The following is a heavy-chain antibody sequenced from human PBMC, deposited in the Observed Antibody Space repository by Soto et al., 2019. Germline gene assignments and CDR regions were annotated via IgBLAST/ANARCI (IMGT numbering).Heavy chain of an antibody. V-gene: IGHV1-18*01. J-gene: IGHJ4*02. Sequence: QVQLVQSGAEVKKPGASVKVSCKASGYTFASYAISWMRQAPGQGREWMGWISAYNCNTNYARKIQGRVNITTDTSTRTAYKEVRSLRADDTGVYYCARDPPPPDYWGQGTLVTVSS. CDR1: GYTFASYA. CDR2: ISAYNCNT. CDR3: ARDPPPPDY.